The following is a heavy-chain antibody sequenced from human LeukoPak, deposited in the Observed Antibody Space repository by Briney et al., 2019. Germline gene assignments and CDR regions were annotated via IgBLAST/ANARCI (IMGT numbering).Heavy chain of an antibody. D-gene: IGHD1/OR15-1a*01. CDR2: ISWNTGNI. CDR3: AKTRGPKQYGDFDY. J-gene: IGHJ4*02. Sequence: GGSLRLSCTASGFTFDDYAMHWVRQAPRKGLEWVSGISWNTGNIGYADSVEGRFTISRDNAKNSLYLQMNSLRPEDTALYYCAKTRGPKQYGDFDYWGQGTLVTVSS. V-gene: IGHV3-9*01. CDR1: GFTFDDYA.